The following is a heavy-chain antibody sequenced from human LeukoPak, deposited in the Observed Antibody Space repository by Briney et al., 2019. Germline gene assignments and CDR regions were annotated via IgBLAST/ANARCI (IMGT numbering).Heavy chain of an antibody. V-gene: IGHV3-30*03. Sequence: GGSLRLSCAASGFTFSSYGMHWVRQAPGKGLEWVAVISYDGSNKYYADSVKGRFAISRDNSKNTLYLQMNSLRAEDTAVYYCAGYCSSTSCYGPLDVDYWGQGTLVTVSS. CDR1: GFTFSSYG. CDR3: AGYCSSTSCYGPLDVDY. J-gene: IGHJ4*02. CDR2: ISYDGSNK. D-gene: IGHD2-2*01.